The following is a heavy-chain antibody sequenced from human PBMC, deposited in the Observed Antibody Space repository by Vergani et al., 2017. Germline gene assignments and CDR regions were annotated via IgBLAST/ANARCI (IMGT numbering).Heavy chain of an antibody. CDR3: ARDGSKWFGEHE. V-gene: IGHV3-48*03. Sequence: EVQLVESGGGLVQPGGSLRLSCAASGFTFSSYEMNWVRQAPGKGLEWVSYISSSGSTIYYADSVKGRFTISRDNAKNSLYLQMNSLRAEDTAVYYCARDGSKWFGEHEWGQGTLATVSS. CDR1: GFTFSSYE. D-gene: IGHD3-10*01. CDR2: ISSSGSTI. J-gene: IGHJ4*02.